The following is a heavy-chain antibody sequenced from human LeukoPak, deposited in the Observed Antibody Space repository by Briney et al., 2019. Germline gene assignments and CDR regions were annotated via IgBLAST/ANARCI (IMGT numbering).Heavy chain of an antibody. D-gene: IGHD2-21*01. CDR2: IRTSGST. Sequence: PSQTLSLTCSVSGVSISSGDSFWSWIRQSAGRGLEWIGYIRTSGSTLYNVSLKSRVTISADASRNQFSLKLDSVTAADTAVYFCARDPRGGAGASFDVWGRGRMVTVSS. CDR3: ARDPRGGAGASFDV. CDR1: GVSISSGDSF. J-gene: IGHJ3*01. V-gene: IGHV4-31*03.